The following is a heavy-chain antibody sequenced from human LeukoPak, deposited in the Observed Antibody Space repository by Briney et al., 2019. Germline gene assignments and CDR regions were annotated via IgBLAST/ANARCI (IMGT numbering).Heavy chain of an antibody. D-gene: IGHD1-26*01. CDR3: ARDGVAELMSALDY. CDR2: ISSSSTYI. V-gene: IGHV3-21*06. J-gene: IGHJ4*02. Sequence: GGSLRLACAASGFTFSSYSMNWVRQAPGKGLEWVSFISSSSTYIYYADSLKGRFTISRDNAKNSLYLQMNSLRAEDTAVYYCARDGVAELMSALDYWGQGILVTVSS. CDR1: GFTFSSYS.